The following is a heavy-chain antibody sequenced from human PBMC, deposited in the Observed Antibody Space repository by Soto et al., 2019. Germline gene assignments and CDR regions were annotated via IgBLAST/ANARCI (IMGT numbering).Heavy chain of an antibody. CDR2: IIPIFGTA. J-gene: IGHJ4*02. D-gene: IGHD3-22*01. CDR1: GGTFSSYA. CDR3: ASGYYYDSSGYYLFDY. Sequence: ASVKVSCKASGGTFSSYAISWVRQAPGQGLEWMGGIIPIFGTANYAQKFQGRVTITADESTSTAYMELSSLRSEDTAVYYCASGYYYDSSGYYLFDYWGQGTLVTVSS. V-gene: IGHV1-69*13.